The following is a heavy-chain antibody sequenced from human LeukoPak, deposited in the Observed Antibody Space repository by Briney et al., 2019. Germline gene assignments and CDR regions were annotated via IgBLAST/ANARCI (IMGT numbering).Heavy chain of an antibody. D-gene: IGHD3-22*01. V-gene: IGHV4-39*07. CDR2: IYHSGST. CDR1: GGSISSSSYY. Sequence: PSETLSLTCTVSGGSISSSSYYWGWIRQPPGKGLEWIGSIYHSGSTYYNPSLKSRVTISVDRSKNQFSLKLSSVTAADTAVYYCARNYDSSAARYFDYWGQGTLVTVSS. CDR3: ARNYDSSAARYFDY. J-gene: IGHJ4*02.